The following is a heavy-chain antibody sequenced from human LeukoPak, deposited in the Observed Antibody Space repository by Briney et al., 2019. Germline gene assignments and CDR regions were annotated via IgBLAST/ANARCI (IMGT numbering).Heavy chain of an antibody. CDR3: TRILTGHYNFDY. J-gene: IGHJ4*02. CDR2: ISSGGNT. CDR1: GVTFSSYA. D-gene: IGHD3-9*01. Sequence: GGSLRLSCAASGVTFSSYAMHWVRQAPGKGLECVSAISSGGNTYYTDSVKGRFTISRDNSKSTLYLQVNSLGAEDTAVYYCTRILTGHYNFDYWGQGTLVTVSS. V-gene: IGHV3-23*01.